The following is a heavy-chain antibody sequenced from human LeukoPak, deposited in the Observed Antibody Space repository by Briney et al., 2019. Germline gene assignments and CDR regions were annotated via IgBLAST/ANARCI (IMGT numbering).Heavy chain of an antibody. V-gene: IGHV4-59*01. D-gene: IGHD2-21*01. CDR1: GGCISSYY. CDR2: IYYSGST. J-gene: IGHJ4*02. CDR3: ARSPRWCFGPIVHFDY. Sequence: SETLSLTSTVDGGCISSYYRSWIRQPPGKGLEWIGYIYYSGSTNYNPSLKSRVTISVDTSKNQFSLKLSSVTAADTAGYYCARSPRWCFGPIVHFDYWGQGTLVTVSS.